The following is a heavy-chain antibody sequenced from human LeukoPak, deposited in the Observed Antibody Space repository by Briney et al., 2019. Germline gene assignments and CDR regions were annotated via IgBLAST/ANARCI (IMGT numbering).Heavy chain of an antibody. V-gene: IGHV1-69*13. Sequence: ASVKVSCKASGGTFSSYAISWVRQAPGQGLEWMGGIIPIFGTANYAQKFQGRVTITADESTSTAYMELRGLRSDDTAVYYCARDGYGSGKGYFDYWGQGTLVTVSS. D-gene: IGHD3-10*01. CDR1: GGTFSSYA. J-gene: IGHJ4*02. CDR3: ARDGYGSGKGYFDY. CDR2: IIPIFGTA.